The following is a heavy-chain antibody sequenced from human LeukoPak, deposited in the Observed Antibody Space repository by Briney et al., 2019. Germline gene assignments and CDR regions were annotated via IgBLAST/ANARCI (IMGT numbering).Heavy chain of an antibody. V-gene: IGHV4-61*02. Sequence: SETLSLTCTVSGASITSGNYYWVWIRQPAGKGLEWIGRIYTSGSTNYNPSLNSRVTISVDTSKNQLSLRLSSVTAADTAVYYCAREGTLAGYYDGPSYWGQGTLVTVSS. J-gene: IGHJ4*02. CDR2: IYTSGST. CDR1: GASITSGNYY. D-gene: IGHD3-9*01. CDR3: AREGTLAGYYDGPSY.